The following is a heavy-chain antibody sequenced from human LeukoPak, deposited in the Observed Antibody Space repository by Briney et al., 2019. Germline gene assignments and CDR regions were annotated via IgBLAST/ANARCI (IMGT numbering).Heavy chain of an antibody. V-gene: IGHV1-69*05. D-gene: IGHD3-22*01. CDR2: IIPIFGTA. CDR1: GGTFISYA. Sequence: SVKVSCKASGGTFISYAISWVRQAPGQGLEWMGGIIPIFGTANYAQKFQGRVTITTDESTSTAYMELSSLRSEDTAVYYCARVATANYYDSSGYYLDYWGQGTLVTVSS. J-gene: IGHJ4*02. CDR3: ARVATANYYDSSGYYLDY.